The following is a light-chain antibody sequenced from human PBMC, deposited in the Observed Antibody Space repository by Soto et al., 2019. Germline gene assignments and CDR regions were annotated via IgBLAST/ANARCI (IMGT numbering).Light chain of an antibody. J-gene: IGKJ2*01. Sequence: DIQMTQSPSSLSASVGNRVTITCQARQAINNDLTWYQQKPGQPPQLLIYGASILETGVPSRFSGSGSGKHFTFIISSLPPDDIATYYWQHYDNVPTVGKGTKLEMK. V-gene: IGKV1-33*01. CDR3: QHYDNVPT. CDR2: GAS. CDR1: QAINND.